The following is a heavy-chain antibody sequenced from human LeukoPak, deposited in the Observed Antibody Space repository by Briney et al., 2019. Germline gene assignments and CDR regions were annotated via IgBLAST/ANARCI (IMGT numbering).Heavy chain of an antibody. V-gene: IGHV4-39*07. J-gene: IGHJ4*02. CDR1: GGSISTSNYY. CDR2: IYHSGST. CDR3: ARAGRDYVWGSYRYSHAHFDY. D-gene: IGHD3-16*02. Sequence: SETLSLTCTVSGGSISTSNYYWGWIRQPPGKGLEWIGSIYHSGSTYYNPSLKSRVTISVDTSKNQFSLKLSSVTAADTAVYYCARAGRDYVWGSYRYSHAHFDYWGQGTLVTVSS.